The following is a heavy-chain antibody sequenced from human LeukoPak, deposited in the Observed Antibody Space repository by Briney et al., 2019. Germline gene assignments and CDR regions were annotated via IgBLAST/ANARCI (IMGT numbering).Heavy chain of an antibody. J-gene: IGHJ3*02. CDR3: ASLDSRIGAFDI. CDR1: GFTFSSYG. V-gene: IGHV3-30*03. D-gene: IGHD3-22*01. Sequence: GGSLRLSCAASGFTFSSYGMHWVRQAPGKGLEWVAVISYDGSNKYYADSVKGRFTISRGNSKNTLYLQMNSLRAEDTAVYYCASLDSRIGAFDIWGQGTMVTVSS. CDR2: ISYDGSNK.